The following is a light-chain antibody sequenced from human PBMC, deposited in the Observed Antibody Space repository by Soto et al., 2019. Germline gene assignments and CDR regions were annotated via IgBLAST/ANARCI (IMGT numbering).Light chain of an antibody. Sequence: SVLTQPPSASGTPGPRVTISCSTNSPTLGDNTVTWYQHVPGTAPILLIYSYDQRPSGVPDRFSGSRSGTSASLAISGLQSEDEADYYCAAWDATLDGYVFGTGTKVTVL. CDR2: SYD. CDR3: AAWDATLDGYV. V-gene: IGLV1-44*01. CDR1: SPTLGDNT. J-gene: IGLJ1*01.